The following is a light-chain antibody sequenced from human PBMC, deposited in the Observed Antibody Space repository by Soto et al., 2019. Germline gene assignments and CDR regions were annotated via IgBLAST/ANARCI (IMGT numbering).Light chain of an antibody. Sequence: SYELTQPPSVSVSPGQTASITCSGNKLGDKYVCWYQQKPGQSPIFVIYQDTKRPSGIPERFSASNSGNTATLTIRGTQAVDEADYYCQAWDSSLVFGGGTKLTVL. CDR1: KLGDKY. V-gene: IGLV3-1*01. CDR2: QDT. J-gene: IGLJ2*01. CDR3: QAWDSSLV.